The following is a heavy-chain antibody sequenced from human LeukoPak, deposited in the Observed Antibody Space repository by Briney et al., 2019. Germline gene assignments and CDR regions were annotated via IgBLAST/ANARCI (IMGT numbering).Heavy chain of an antibody. D-gene: IGHD5-18*01. Sequence: GGSLRLSCAASGFTFSSYAMSWVRQAPGKGLEWVSAISGSGGSTYYADSVKGRFTISRDNPKNTLYLQMNSLRAEDTAVYYCAKEGGYRYGYGYMDVWGKGTTVTISS. V-gene: IGHV3-23*01. CDR2: ISGSGGST. J-gene: IGHJ6*03. CDR1: GFTFSSYA. CDR3: AKEGGYRYGYGYMDV.